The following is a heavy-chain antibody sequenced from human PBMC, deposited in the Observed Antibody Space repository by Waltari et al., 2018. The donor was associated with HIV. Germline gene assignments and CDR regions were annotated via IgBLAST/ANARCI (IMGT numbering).Heavy chain of an antibody. CDR3: ARHSSSHPYYYAMDV. Sequence: EVQLLESGGGLVQPGQSLRFSCTVSGFSFVTYAMSWVRQAPGKGLEWVSAISGTGDHTFYADSVKGRFTISRDNSKRTLYLQMNSLRAEDTALYYCARHSSSHPYYYAMDVWGQGTTVTVSS. CDR2: ISGTGDHT. D-gene: IGHD6-13*01. CDR1: GFSFVTYA. V-gene: IGHV3-23*01. J-gene: IGHJ6*02.